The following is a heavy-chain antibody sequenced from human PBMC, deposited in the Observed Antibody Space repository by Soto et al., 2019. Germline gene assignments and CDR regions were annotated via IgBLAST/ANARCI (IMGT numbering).Heavy chain of an antibody. CDR1: GGSISSDCYY. D-gene: IGHD5-18*01. J-gene: IGHJ4*02. CDR2: INHSGST. CDR3: ARGYGRNFDY. Sequence: PSETLSLTCAVSGGSISSDCYYWIWLRQRPGKGLEWVGDINHSGSTNYNPSLKSRVTISVDTSKNQFSLRLSSVTAADTAVYYCARGYGRNFDYWGQGTLVTVS. V-gene: IGHV4-30-2*01.